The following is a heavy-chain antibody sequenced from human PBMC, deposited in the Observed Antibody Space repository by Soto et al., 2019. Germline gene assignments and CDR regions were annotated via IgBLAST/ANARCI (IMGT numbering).Heavy chain of an antibody. D-gene: IGHD2-15*01. J-gene: IGHJ6*02. CDR3: ARGLPQDYYGMDV. CDR2: INHSGST. Sequence: QVQLQQWGAGLLKPSETLSLTCAVYGGYFSGYYWSWISQPPGKGLEWIGEINHSGSTNYNPSLKSRVTISLDTSKNQFSLKLSSVTAADTAVYYCARGLPQDYYGMDVWGQGTTVTVSS. V-gene: IGHV4-34*01. CDR1: GGYFSGYY.